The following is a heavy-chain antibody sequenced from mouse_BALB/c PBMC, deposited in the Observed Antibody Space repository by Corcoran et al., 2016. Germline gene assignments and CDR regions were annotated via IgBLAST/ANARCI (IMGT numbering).Heavy chain of an antibody. Sequence: EVQLQQSGPELVKPGASVKMSCKASGYTFTSYVMHWVKQKPGQGLEWIGYINPYNDGTKYNEKFKGKATLTSDKSSSTADMGLSSLTSEDSAVYYCARLYPGIAMDYWGQGTSVTVSS. CDR3: ARLYPGIAMDY. CDR2: INPYNDGT. V-gene: IGHV1S136*01. J-gene: IGHJ4*01. CDR1: GYTFTSYV.